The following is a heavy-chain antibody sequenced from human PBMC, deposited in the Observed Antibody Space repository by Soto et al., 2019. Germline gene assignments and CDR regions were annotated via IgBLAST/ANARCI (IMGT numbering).Heavy chain of an antibody. Sequence: XSVKVSCKASGYSFTSLDINWVRQTAGQGLEWMGWMQPSTGRTGYAQRFQGRVTMTRDTSINTAYMELTTLTSDDTAFYYCARGVSEGVDYWGQGNLVTVSS. CDR1: GYSFTSLD. CDR2: MQPSTGRT. D-gene: IGHD1-26*01. V-gene: IGHV1-8*01. CDR3: ARGVSEGVDY. J-gene: IGHJ4*02.